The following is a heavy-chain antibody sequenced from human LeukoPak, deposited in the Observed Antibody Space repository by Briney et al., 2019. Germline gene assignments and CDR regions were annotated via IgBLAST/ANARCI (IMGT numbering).Heavy chain of an antibody. CDR2: ISSSGTTM. D-gene: IGHD6-13*01. Sequence: GGSLRLSCTASGFTFSDYYMSWIRRAPGRGLEWVSYISSSGTTMYYADSVKGRFTISRDNAKNSLYLQMSSLRAEDAAVYYCARDLGQGSSSCAFQYWGQGTLVTVSP. CDR3: ARDLGQGSSSCAFQY. CDR1: GFTFSDYY. J-gene: IGHJ4*02. V-gene: IGHV3-11*01.